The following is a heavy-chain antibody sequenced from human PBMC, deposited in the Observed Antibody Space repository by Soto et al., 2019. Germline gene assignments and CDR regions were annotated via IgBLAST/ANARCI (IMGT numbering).Heavy chain of an antibody. Sequence: QLHLRESGPGLVKPSETLSLTCTVSGGSITSSSYYWGWIRQPPGKGLEWIGSIYYSGSTYYNPSLKSRVPISVDTSKSQFSLKLSSVTAADTAVYYCATQEVGGSYVYTFDPWGQGTLVTVSS. D-gene: IGHD1-26*01. CDR2: IYYSGST. J-gene: IGHJ5*02. V-gene: IGHV4-39*01. CDR3: ATQEVGGSYVYTFDP. CDR1: GGSITSSSYY.